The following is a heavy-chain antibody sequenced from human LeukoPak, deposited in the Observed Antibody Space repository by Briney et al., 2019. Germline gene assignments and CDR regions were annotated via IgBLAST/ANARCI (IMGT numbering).Heavy chain of an antibody. V-gene: IGHV4-34*01. D-gene: IGHD2-2*01. Sequence: SETLSLTCAVYGGSFSGYYWSWIRQPPGKGLEWIGEINHSGSTNFNPSLKSRVTISVDTSKNRFSLKLSSVTAADTAIYYCARQNRYCSSTSCSNWFDPWGQGTLVTVSS. CDR3: ARQNRYCSSTSCSNWFDP. CDR1: GGSFSGYY. CDR2: INHSGST. J-gene: IGHJ5*02.